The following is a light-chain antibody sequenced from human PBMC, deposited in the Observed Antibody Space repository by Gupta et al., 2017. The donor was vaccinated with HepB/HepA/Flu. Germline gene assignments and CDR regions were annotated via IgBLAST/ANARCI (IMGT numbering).Light chain of an antibody. V-gene: IGLV8-61*01. Sequence: TVVTQEPSFSVSPGGTVTLTCGLNSASVSTSYYPTWYQQTPGQAPRTLIYGTNTRSSGVPGRFSGSILGNKAALTITGAQADDESDYYCQLYLGSGISVFGTGTKATVL. CDR3: QLYLGSGISV. CDR1: SASVSTSYY. CDR2: GTN. J-gene: IGLJ1*01.